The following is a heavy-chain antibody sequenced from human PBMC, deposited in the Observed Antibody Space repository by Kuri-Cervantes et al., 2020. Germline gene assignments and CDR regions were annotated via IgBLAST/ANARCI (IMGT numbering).Heavy chain of an antibody. D-gene: IGHD6-6*01. Sequence: ASVKVSCKASGYTFTSYGINWVRQAPGQRLEWMGWNSTYNGNTNYAQRFQGRVTLTTDTSTTTAYMDLRSLRSDDTAVYYCAKTIERWKSEGAARPDYWGQGTLVTVSS. CDR3: AKTIERWKSEGAARPDY. J-gene: IGHJ4*02. V-gene: IGHV1-18*01. CDR2: NSTYNGNT. CDR1: GYTFTSYG.